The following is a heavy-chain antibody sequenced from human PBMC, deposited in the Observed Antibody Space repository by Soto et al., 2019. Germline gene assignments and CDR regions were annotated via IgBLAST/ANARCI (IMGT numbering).Heavy chain of an antibody. D-gene: IGHD2-15*01. CDR2: IGPVGVT. Sequence: PGGSLRLSCAASGFTFRSYDMHWVRQVTGKGPEWVAGIGPVGVTYYSDSVKGRFSISRENAKNSLYLQMDSLRAGDTAVYYCATEYCSGGSCSDYFDVWGKGTTVTVSS. V-gene: IGHV3-13*01. CDR3: ATEYCSGGSCSDYFDV. J-gene: IGHJ6*03. CDR1: GFTFRSYD.